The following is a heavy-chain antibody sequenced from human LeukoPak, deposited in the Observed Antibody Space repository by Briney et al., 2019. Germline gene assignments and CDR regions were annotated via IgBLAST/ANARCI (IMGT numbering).Heavy chain of an antibody. V-gene: IGHV1-8*03. J-gene: IGHJ6*03. CDR3: ARVMDGSGSYRFYYYYMDV. CDR2: MNPNSGNT. CDR1: GYTLTELS. Sequence: ASVKVSCKVSGYTLTELSMHWVRQATGQGLEWMGWMNPNSGNTGYAQKFQGRVTITRNTSISTAYMELSSLRSEDTAVYYCARVMDGSGSYRFYYYYMDVWGKGTTVTVSS. D-gene: IGHD3-10*01.